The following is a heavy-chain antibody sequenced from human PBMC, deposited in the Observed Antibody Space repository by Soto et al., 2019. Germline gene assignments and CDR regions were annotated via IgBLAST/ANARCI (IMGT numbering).Heavy chain of an antibody. D-gene: IGHD2-15*01. CDR1: GYTFTSYD. CDR3: ARALSYCSGGSCYPPGYYYYYMDV. Sequence: ASVKVSCKASGYTFTSYDINWVRQATGQGLEWMGWMNPNSGNTGYAQKFQGRVTMTRNTSISTAYMELSSLRSEDTAVYYCARALSYCSGGSCYPPGYYYYYMDVWGKGTTVTVSS. J-gene: IGHJ6*03. CDR2: MNPNSGNT. V-gene: IGHV1-8*01.